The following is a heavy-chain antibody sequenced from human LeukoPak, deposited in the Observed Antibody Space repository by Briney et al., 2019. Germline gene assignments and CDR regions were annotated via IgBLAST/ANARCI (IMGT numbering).Heavy chain of an antibody. CDR2: IGNTET. D-gene: IGHD5-18*01. CDR1: GFTFDDYA. J-gene: IGHJ4*02. CDR3: AKDWIQFNRVFDCFDS. Sequence: GGSLRLSCVGSGFTFDDYAIHWVRQAPGKGLEWVATIGNTETFYADSVTGRFTISRDNSKNTVNLQMNRLRVEDTAIYYCAKDWIQFNRVFDCFDSWGQGTLVTVSS. V-gene: IGHV3-23*01.